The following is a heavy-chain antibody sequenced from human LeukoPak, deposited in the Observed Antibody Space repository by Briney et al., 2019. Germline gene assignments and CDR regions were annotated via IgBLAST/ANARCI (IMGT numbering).Heavy chain of an antibody. D-gene: IGHD3-22*01. J-gene: IGHJ4*02. V-gene: IGHV3-30*18. CDR1: GFTFSSYG. CDR3: GKEGFGSSGYLGYFDY. Sequence: PGGSLRLSCAASGFTFSSYGMHWVRQAPGKGLEWVAVISYDGSNKYYADSVKGRFTISRDNSKNTLYLQMNSLRAEDTSVYYCGKEGFGSSGYLGYFDYWGQGTLVTVSS. CDR2: ISYDGSNK.